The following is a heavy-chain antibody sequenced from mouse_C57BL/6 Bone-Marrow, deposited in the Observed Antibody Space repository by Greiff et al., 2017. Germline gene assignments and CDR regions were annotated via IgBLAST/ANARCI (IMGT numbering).Heavy chain of an antibody. CDR2: ISGGGGNT. J-gene: IGHJ2*01. Sequence: EVQVVESGGGLVKPGGSLKLSCAASGFTFSSYTMSWVRQTPEKRLEWVATISGGGGNTYSPDRVKGRFTIPRDNAKHTLYLQMSSLRSEDTALYYCAGGYYYGSILYFDYWGQGTTLTVSS. V-gene: IGHV5-9*01. CDR3: AGGYYYGSILYFDY. CDR1: GFTFSSYT. D-gene: IGHD1-1*01.